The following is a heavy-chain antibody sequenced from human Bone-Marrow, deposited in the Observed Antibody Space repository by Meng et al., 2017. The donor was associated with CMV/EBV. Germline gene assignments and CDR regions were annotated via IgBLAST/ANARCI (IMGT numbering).Heavy chain of an antibody. Sequence: GESLKISCAASGFTFSSYGMHWVRQAPGKGLEWVAFIRYDGSKKYYADSVKGRFTISRDNSKNTLYLQMNSLRAEDTAVHYCAKTGSQELGHLDYSSQGTQVTVPS. D-gene: IGHD1-7*01. CDR3: AKTGSQELGHLDY. CDR1: GFTFSSYG. J-gene: IGHJ4*02. CDR2: IRYDGSKK. V-gene: IGHV3-30*02.